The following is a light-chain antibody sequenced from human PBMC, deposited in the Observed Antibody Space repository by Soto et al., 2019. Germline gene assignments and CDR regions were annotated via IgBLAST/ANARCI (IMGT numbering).Light chain of an antibody. J-gene: IGKJ2*01. V-gene: IGKV3-20*01. Sequence: EIGLTQSPGTLSLSPGERATLSCRASQSVSSSYLGWYQQKPGQAHRLLIYGASSRATGIPDRFSGSGSGTDFTLTISRLEPEDFAVYYCQQYGSSPYTFGQGNKLEIK. CDR2: GAS. CDR1: QSVSSSY. CDR3: QQYGSSPYT.